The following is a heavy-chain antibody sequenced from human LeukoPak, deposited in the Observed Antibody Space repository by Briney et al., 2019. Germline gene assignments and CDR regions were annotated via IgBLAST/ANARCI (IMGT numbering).Heavy chain of an antibody. D-gene: IGHD3-22*01. Sequence: QTGGSLRLSCAASGFTFSSYWMHWVRQAPGKGLVWVSRINSDGSSTNYADSVKGRFTISRDNAKNTLYLQMNSLRAEDTAVYYCARGYYYDSRGGTYFDYWGQGTLVTVSS. J-gene: IGHJ4*02. CDR3: ARGYYYDSRGGTYFDY. CDR2: INSDGSST. V-gene: IGHV3-74*01. CDR1: GFTFSSYW.